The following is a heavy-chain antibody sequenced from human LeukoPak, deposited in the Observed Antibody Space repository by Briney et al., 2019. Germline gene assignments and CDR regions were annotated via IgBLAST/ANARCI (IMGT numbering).Heavy chain of an antibody. D-gene: IGHD2-2*01. CDR1: GFTFSSYS. CDR2: ISSGSSTI. V-gene: IGHV3-48*01. J-gene: IGHJ4*02. CDR3: ARDPGYCSDTNCFYYFDY. Sequence: GGSLRLSCAASGFTFSSYSMNWVRQAPGKGLEWVSYISSGSSTIYYADSVKGRFTISRDNAKKSLYLQMNSLRAEDTAVYYCARDPGYCSDTNCFYYFDYWGQGTLVTVSS.